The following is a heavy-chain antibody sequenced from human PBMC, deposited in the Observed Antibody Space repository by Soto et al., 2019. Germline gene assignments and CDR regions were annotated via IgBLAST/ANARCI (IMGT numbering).Heavy chain of an antibody. CDR1: GFTFSSYG. V-gene: IGHV3-30*18. Sequence: QVQLVESGGGVVQPGRSLRLSCAASGFTFSSYGMHWVRQAPGKGLEWVAVISYDGSNKYYADSVKGRFTISRDNSKNKLYLQMNSLRAEDTAVYYCAKVGFGVVPRGDDYYYYMDVWGKGTTVTVSS. CDR3: AKVGFGVVPRGDDYYYYMDV. D-gene: IGHD3-3*01. CDR2: ISYDGSNK. J-gene: IGHJ6*03.